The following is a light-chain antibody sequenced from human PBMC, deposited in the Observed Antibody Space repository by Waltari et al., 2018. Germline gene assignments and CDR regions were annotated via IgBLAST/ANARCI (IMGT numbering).Light chain of an antibody. CDR2: GTS. Sequence: IVLTQSPGTLPLSPGERATPTCRASKSVSRTLAWYQQKPGQDPKLLIYGTSIRATCIPDRCTGSGSATEFSLIISSLVPEDFAIYYCQHYVRLPATFGQGTKVEIK. V-gene: IGKV3-20*01. CDR1: KSVSRT. CDR3: QHYVRLPAT. J-gene: IGKJ1*01.